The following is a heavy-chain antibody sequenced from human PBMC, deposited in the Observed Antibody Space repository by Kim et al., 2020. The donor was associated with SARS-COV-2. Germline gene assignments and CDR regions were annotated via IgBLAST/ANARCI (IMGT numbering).Heavy chain of an antibody. Sequence: ASVKVSCKASGYTFTSYAMHWVRQAPGQRLEWMGWINAGNGNTKYSQKFQGRVTITRDTSASTAYMELSSLRSEDTAVYYCARDAIWFGESFDYWCQGTLVTVSS. V-gene: IGHV1-3*01. CDR1: GYTFTSYA. D-gene: IGHD3-10*01. CDR3: ARDAIWFGESFDY. CDR2: INAGNGNT. J-gene: IGHJ4*02.